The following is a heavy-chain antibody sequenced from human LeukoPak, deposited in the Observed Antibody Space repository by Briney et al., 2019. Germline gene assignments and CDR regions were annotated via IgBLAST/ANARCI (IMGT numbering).Heavy chain of an antibody. V-gene: IGHV3-74*01. Sequence: GGSLRLSCAASGFTFSSYWMHWVRQAPGKGLVWVSRINSDGSSTSYADSVKGRFTISRDNAKNTLYLQMNSLRAEDTAVYYCAREELLWFGELPVIDYWGQGTLVTVSS. D-gene: IGHD3-10*01. CDR1: GFTFSSYW. CDR3: AREELLWFGELPVIDY. J-gene: IGHJ4*02. CDR2: INSDGSST.